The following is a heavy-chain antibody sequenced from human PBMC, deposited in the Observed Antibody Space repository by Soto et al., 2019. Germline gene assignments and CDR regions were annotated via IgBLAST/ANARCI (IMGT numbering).Heavy chain of an antibody. CDR1: GGTFSSYA. CDR3: ARARCSGGSCNYDAFDI. Sequence: VASVKVSCKASGGTFSSYAISWVRQAPGQGLEWMGGIIPIFGTANYAQKFQGRVTITADESTSTAYMELSSLRSEDTAVYYCARARCSGGSCNYDAFDIWGQGTMVTVSS. J-gene: IGHJ3*02. V-gene: IGHV1-69*13. CDR2: IIPIFGTA. D-gene: IGHD2-15*01.